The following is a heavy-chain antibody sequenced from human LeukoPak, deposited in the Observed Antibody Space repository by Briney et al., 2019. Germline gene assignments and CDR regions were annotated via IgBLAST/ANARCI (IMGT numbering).Heavy chain of an antibody. CDR2: INPSGGST. CDR3: ARGISSSTWYADFDI. V-gene: IGHV1-46*01. CDR1: GYTFISYY. Sequence: PSVKLSCTASGYTFISYYMHWVRRAPEQGLEWIGIINPSGGSTSYPQNFQGRVTMTRDTSTSTVYMELSSLRSEDTAVYYCARGISSSTWYADFDIWGQGTMVTVSS. D-gene: IGHD6-13*01. J-gene: IGHJ3*02.